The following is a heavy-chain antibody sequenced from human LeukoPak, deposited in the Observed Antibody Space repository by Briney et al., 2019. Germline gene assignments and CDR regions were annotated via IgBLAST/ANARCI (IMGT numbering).Heavy chain of an antibody. V-gene: IGHV3-23*01. CDR2: ISGSGGST. D-gene: IGHD1-26*01. CDR1: GFIFSSYA. Sequence: GGSLRLSCAASGFIFSSYAMSWVRQAPGKGLEWVSTISGSGGSTYYADSVKGRFTISRDNSKNTLYLQMNSLRAEDTAVYYCAKAEGGATRPYFDYWGQGTLVTVSS. CDR3: AKAEGGATRPYFDY. J-gene: IGHJ4*02.